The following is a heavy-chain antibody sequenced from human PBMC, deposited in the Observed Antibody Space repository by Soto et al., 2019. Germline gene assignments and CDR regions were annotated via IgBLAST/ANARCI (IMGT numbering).Heavy chain of an antibody. D-gene: IGHD3-3*01. CDR3: ARSSGGNFGIIIEGSNWFDP. V-gene: IGHV1-46*01. CDR1: GDTFSSYA. CDR2: INPHGGST. Sequence: GASVKVSCKASGDTFSSYAISWVRQAPGQGLEWMGVINPHGGSTKYAQKFQGRVTMTRDTSRSTVYMELRSLRSDDTAIYYCARSSGGNFGIIIEGSNWFDPWGQGTLVTVSS. J-gene: IGHJ5*02.